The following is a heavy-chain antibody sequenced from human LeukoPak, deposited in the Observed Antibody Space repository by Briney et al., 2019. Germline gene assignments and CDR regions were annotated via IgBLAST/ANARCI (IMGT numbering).Heavy chain of an antibody. V-gene: IGHV4-59*02. CDR1: GASVSSFY. D-gene: IGHD4-17*01. CDR3: ARTRAPYGDYLKYFDH. CDR2: MYYSDRT. Sequence: SETLSLTYTVSGASVSSFYWSWIRQPPGKGLEWIGYMYYSDRTNYNPSLKSRATISVDPSNRQISLSLTSVTAADTAFYYCARTRAPYGDYLKYFDHWGQGVLVTVSS. J-gene: IGHJ4*02.